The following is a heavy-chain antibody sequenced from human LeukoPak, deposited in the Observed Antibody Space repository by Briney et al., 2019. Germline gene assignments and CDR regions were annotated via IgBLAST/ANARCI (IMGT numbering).Heavy chain of an antibody. CDR3: ARGGPRTVFDY. J-gene: IGHJ4*02. D-gene: IGHD2-8*02. CDR2: ISRSSSTI. V-gene: IGHV3-48*04. CDR1: GFTFSSYS. Sequence: GGSLRLSCAASGFTFSSYSMNWVRQAPGKGLEWVSYISRSSSTIYCADSVKGRFTISRDNAKNSLYLQMNSLRAEDTAVYYCARGGPRTVFDYWGQGTLVTVSS.